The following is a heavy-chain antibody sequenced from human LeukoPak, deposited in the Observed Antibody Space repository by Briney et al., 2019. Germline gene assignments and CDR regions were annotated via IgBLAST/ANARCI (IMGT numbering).Heavy chain of an antibody. J-gene: IGHJ4*02. Sequence: GEPLKISCKGSGYSFTTYWIGWVRQMPGKGLEWMGIIYPGDSDTRYSPSFQGQVTISADKSISTAYLQWSSLKASDTAMYYCASAYYYDSSGYFYFDYWGQGTLVTVSS. CDR3: ASAYYYDSSGYFYFDY. CDR1: GYSFTTYW. D-gene: IGHD3-22*01. V-gene: IGHV5-51*01. CDR2: IYPGDSDT.